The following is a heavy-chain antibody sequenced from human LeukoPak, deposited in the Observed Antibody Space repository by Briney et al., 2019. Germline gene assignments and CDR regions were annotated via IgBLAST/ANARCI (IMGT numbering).Heavy chain of an antibody. D-gene: IGHD6-19*01. Sequence: TGGSLRLSCAASGFTFSSYWMSWVRQAPGKGLEWVANIKQDGSEKYYVDSVKGRFTISRDNAKNSLYLQMNSLRAEDTAVYYCARVRSGWHLISDYWGQGTLVTVSS. V-gene: IGHV3-7*01. CDR3: ARVRSGWHLISDY. J-gene: IGHJ4*02. CDR1: GFTFSSYW. CDR2: IKQDGSEK.